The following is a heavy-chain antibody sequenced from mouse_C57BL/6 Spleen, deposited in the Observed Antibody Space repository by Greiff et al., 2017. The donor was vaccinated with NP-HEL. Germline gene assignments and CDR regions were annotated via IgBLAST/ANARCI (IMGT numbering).Heavy chain of an antibody. J-gene: IGHJ2*01. CDR2: IDPETGGT. CDR1: GYTFTDYE. V-gene: IGHV1-15*01. D-gene: IGHD1-2*01. CDR3: TRDYYGDFDY. Sequence: VKLQESGAELVRPGASVTLSCKASGYTFTDYEMHWVKQTPVHGLEWIGAIDPETGGTAYNQKFKGKAILTADKSSSTAYMELRSLTSEDSAVYYCTRDYYGDFDYWGQGTTLTVSS.